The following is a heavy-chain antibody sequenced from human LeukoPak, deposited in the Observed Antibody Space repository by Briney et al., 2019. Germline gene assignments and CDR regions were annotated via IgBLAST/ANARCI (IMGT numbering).Heavy chain of an antibody. D-gene: IGHD2-21*02. V-gene: IGHV1-69*01. J-gene: IGHJ5*02. Sequence: SVKVSCKASGGTFSSYAISWVRQAPGQGLEWMGGIIPIFGTANYAQKFQGRVTITADESTSTANMELSSLRSEDTAVYYCATALCFSGDCYSSWFDPWGQGTLVTVSS. CDR1: GGTFSSYA. CDR3: ATALCFSGDCYSSWFDP. CDR2: IIPIFGTA.